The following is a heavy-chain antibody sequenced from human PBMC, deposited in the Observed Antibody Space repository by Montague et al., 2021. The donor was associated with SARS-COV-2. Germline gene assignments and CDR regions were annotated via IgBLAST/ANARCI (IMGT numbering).Heavy chain of an antibody. CDR2: IYYSWST. CDR3: ARGDYYDSTGYYDY. Sequence: SETLSLTCTVSGGSISSYYWSWIRQPPGKGLEWNGNIYYSWSTNXNHYLKRRFPISVDTSKNQFSLKVRSVTAADTAVYYCARGDYYDSTGYYDYWGQGTLVTVSS. D-gene: IGHD3-22*01. CDR1: GGSISSYY. V-gene: IGHV4-59*01. J-gene: IGHJ4*01.